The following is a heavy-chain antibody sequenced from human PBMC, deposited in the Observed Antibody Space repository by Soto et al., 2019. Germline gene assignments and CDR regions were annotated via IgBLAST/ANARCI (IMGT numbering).Heavy chain of an antibody. Sequence: EVQLLESGGGLAQPGGSLRLSCAASGFTFRNNVLSWVRQAPGKGLDWVSGITGSGRDTYYADSVKGRFTISRDNSKNMVFLQMNSLRAEDTALYYCAKNGLDNSPSAIDSWVPGTLVTVSS. D-gene: IGHD2-8*01. V-gene: IGHV3-23*01. CDR3: AKNGLDNSPSAIDS. CDR2: ITGSGRDT. J-gene: IGHJ4*02. CDR1: GFTFRNNV.